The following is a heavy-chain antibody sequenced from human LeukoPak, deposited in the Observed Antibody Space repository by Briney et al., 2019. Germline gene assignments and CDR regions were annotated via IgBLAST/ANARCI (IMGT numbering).Heavy chain of an antibody. V-gene: IGHV5-51*01. D-gene: IGHD6-19*01. Sequence: GESLKISCKGSGYSFSNYWVAWVRQMPGKVLEWMGIIYPGDSDTRYSPSFQAQVTISVDRSTSTAYLQWGSLKASDTAMYYCARRAPGYSSGWLDYWGQGTLVTVSS. J-gene: IGHJ4*02. CDR1: GYSFSNYW. CDR2: IYPGDSDT. CDR3: ARRAPGYSSGWLDY.